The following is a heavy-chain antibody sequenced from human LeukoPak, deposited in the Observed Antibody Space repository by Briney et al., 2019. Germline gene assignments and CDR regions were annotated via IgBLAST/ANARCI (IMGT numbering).Heavy chain of an antibody. J-gene: IGHJ4*02. CDR3: ASTYGDYVYFDY. CDR1: GGSISSGGYY. CDR2: IYYSGST. Sequence: PSETLSLTCTVSGGSISSGGYYWSWIRQHPGKGLEWIGYIYYSGSTYYNPSLKSRVTISVDTSKNQFSLKLSSVTAADTVVYYCASTYGDYVYFDYWGQGTLVTVSS. V-gene: IGHV4-31*03. D-gene: IGHD4-17*01.